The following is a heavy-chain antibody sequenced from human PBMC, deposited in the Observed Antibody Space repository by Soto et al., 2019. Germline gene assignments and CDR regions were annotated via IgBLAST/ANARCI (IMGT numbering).Heavy chain of an antibody. CDR1: GFTFNYFW. J-gene: IGHJ4*02. CDR3: ASVNYGGFDY. Sequence: EVQLVESGGGLVQPGGSLRLSCTASGFTFNYFWMHWVRQAPGKGLVWVSRIHSDGSSTTYADSVKGRFTISRDDAKNTLYLQMNSLRAEDTAIYYCASVNYGGFDYWGQGTLVTVSS. D-gene: IGHD4-17*01. V-gene: IGHV3-74*01. CDR2: IHSDGSST.